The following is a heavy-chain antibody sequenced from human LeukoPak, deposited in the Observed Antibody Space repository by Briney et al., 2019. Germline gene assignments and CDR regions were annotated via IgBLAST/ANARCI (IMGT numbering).Heavy chain of an antibody. CDR3: VGENKRGQHLRGTAFDI. CDR2: TPFDENPK. D-gene: IGHD3-16*01. V-gene: IGHV3-30*04. Sequence: PGGSLRLSCAASGFTFRTHTMHWVRQAPGKGLEWVATTPFDENPKFYVYSVKGRFTISRDTSDNTLYLQMNSLRLEDTAVYYCVGENKRGQHLRGTAFDIWGQGTMVSVSS. CDR1: GFTFRTHT. J-gene: IGHJ3*02.